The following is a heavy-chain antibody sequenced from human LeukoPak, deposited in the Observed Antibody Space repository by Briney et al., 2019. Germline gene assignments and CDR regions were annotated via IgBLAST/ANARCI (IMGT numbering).Heavy chain of an antibody. D-gene: IGHD6-13*01. V-gene: IGHV1-46*01. CDR2: INPTGGST. J-gene: IGHJ4*02. Sequence: VASVKVSCKASGYTFTTYYTHWVRQAPGQGLEWMGIINPTGGSTTYAQKFQGRVTMTRDTSTSTVFMEVNSLRSEDTAVYYCALYSSTWYWGQGTLVTVSS. CDR1: GYTFTTYY. CDR3: ALYSSTWY.